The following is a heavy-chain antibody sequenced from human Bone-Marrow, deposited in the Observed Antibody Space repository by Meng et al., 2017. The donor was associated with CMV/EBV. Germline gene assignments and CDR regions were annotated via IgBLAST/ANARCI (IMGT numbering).Heavy chain of an antibody. CDR3: ARDRKDCSSTDCYLGMDV. CDR2: IGGSGGST. V-gene: IGHV3-23*01. CDR1: GFTFSSYA. D-gene: IGHD2-2*01. Sequence: GESLKISCAASGFTFSSYAMTWVRQAPGKGLEWVSTIGGSGGSTYHADSVKGRFTISRDNTKNTLYLQMNSLRAEDTAVYFCARDRKDCSSTDCYLGMDVWGQGTTVTVSS. J-gene: IGHJ6*02.